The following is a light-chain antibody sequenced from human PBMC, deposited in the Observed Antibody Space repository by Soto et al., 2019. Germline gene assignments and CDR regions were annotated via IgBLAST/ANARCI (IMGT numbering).Light chain of an antibody. CDR1: SSDVGGYDF. J-gene: IGLJ2*01. Sequence: QSALTQPPSASGSPGQSVTISCTGTSSDVGGYDFVSWYQQHPGKAPKLMIYEVSKRPSGVADRFSGSKSGSTASLTVSGLHAEDEADDYCSSHSGSNNYVLFGGGTKLTVL. V-gene: IGLV2-8*01. CDR2: EVS. CDR3: SSHSGSNNYVL.